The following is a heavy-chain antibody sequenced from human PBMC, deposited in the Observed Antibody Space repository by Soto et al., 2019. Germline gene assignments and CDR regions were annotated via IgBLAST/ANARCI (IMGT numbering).Heavy chain of an antibody. CDR2: IIPIFGTA. J-gene: IGHJ6*02. CDR3: ASPPSEGSGYYYGMDV. CDR1: GGTFSSYA. D-gene: IGHD6-19*01. V-gene: IGHV1-69*12. Sequence: QVQLVQSGAEVKKPGSSVKVSCKASGGTFSSYAISWVRQAPGQGLEWMGGIIPIFGTANYAQKFQGRVTITAAESTSTAYMELSSLRSEDTAVYYCASPPSEGSGYYYGMDVWGQGTTVTVSS.